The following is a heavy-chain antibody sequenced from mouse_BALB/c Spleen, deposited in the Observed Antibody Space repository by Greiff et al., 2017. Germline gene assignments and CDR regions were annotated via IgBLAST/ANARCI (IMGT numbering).Heavy chain of an antibody. D-gene: IGHD3-1*01. J-gene: IGHJ1*01. CDR3: ARRGLRRYFDV. V-gene: IGHV1S132*01. Sequence: VKLMESGAELVKPGASVKLSCKTSGYTFTSYWIQWVKQRPGQGLGWIGEIFPGTGTTYYNEKFKGKATLTIATSSSTAYMQLSSLTSEDSAVYFCARRGLRRYFDVWGAGTTVTVSS. CDR2: IFPGTGTT. CDR1: GYTFTSYW.